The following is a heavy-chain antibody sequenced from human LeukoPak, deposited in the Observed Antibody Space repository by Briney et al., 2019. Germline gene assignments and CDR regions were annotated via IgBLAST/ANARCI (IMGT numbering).Heavy chain of an antibody. D-gene: IGHD5-24*01. J-gene: IGHJ4*02. Sequence: SDTLSLTCAVSGGSITNNHYYWGWIRQPPGKGLEWIGSIHYSGNTHYNASLRSRVTISADTSKNQFTLKLSSVTAADTAVYYCARGARAGYNLEPFDYWGQGTLVTVSS. CDR2: IHYSGNT. CDR1: GGSITNNHYY. CDR3: ARGARAGYNLEPFDY. V-gene: IGHV4-39*02.